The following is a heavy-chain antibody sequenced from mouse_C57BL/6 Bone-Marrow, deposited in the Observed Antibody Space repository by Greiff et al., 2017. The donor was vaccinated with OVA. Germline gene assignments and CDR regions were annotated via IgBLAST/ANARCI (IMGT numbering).Heavy chain of an antibody. V-gene: IGHV1-52*01. CDR3: ASELRYAMDC. CDR2: IDPSDSET. D-gene: IGHD2-4*01. Sequence: QVQLQQSGAELVRPGSSVKLSCKASGYTFTSYWMHWVKQRPIQGLEWIGNIDPSDSETHYNQKFKDKATLTVDKSSSTAYMQLSSLTSEDSAVYYCASELRYAMDCWGQGTSVTVSS. CDR1: GYTFTSYW. J-gene: IGHJ4*01.